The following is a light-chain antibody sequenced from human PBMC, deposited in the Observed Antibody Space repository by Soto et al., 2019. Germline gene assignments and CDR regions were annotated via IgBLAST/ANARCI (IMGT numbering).Light chain of an antibody. CDR2: AAS. J-gene: IGKJ1*01. CDR3: QLYYSGM. Sequence: EMVLTQPPGTLSLSPGERATLSCRASQSVDSNYLGWYQQKPGQAPRLLICAASIRATGIPDRFSGGGSGTDFTLTISRLEHEDFAVYYCQLYYSGMFGQGTKVEIK. V-gene: IGKV3-20*01. CDR1: QSVDSNY.